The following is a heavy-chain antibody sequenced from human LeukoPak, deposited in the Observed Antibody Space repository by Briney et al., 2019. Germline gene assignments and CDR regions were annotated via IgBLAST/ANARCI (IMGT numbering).Heavy chain of an antibody. V-gene: IGHV1-2*04. CDR1: GYTSTGYY. CDR3: ARWSGDYRNDYYYYYGMDV. J-gene: IGHJ6*02. CDR2: INPNSGGT. Sequence: ASVKVSCKASGYTSTGYYMHWVRQAPGQGLEWMGWINPNSGGTNYAQKFQGWVTMTRDTSISTAYMELSRLRSDDTAVYYCARWSGDYRNDYYYYYGMDVWGQGTTVTVSS. D-gene: IGHD4-17*01.